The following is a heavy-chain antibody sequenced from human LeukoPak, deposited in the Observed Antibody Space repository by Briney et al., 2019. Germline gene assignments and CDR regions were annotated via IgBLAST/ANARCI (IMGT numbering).Heavy chain of an antibody. CDR1: GGSFSGYY. V-gene: IGHV4-34*01. Sequence: SETLSLTCAVYGGSFSGYYWSWIRQPPGKGLEWIGEINHSGSTNYTPSLKSRVTISVDTSKNQFSLKLSSVTAADTAVYYCARHSGGTYYVNFDPWGQGTLVTVSS. CDR2: INHSGST. CDR3: ARHSGGTYYVNFDP. J-gene: IGHJ5*02. D-gene: IGHD1-26*01.